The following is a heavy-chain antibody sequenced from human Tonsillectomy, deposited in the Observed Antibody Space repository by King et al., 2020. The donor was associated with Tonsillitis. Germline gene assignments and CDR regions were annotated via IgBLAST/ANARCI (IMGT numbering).Heavy chain of an antibody. CDR2: INHSGST. J-gene: IGHJ3*02. CDR1: GGSFSGYY. CDR3: ARYSSSWHFFDI. Sequence: VQLQQWCAGLLKPSETLSLTCAVYGGSFSGYYWSWIRQPPGKGLEWIGEINHSGSTNYNPSLKSRVTISVDTSKNQFSLKLSSVTAADAAVYYCARYSSSWHFFDIWGQGTMVTVSS. V-gene: IGHV4-34*01. D-gene: IGHD6-13*01.